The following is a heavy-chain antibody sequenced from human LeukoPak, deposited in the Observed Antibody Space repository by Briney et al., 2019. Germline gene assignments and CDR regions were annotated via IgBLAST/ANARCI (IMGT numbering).Heavy chain of an antibody. CDR2: IKEDGSEY. CDR3: ARDTFGVVAEE. Sequence: GGSLRLSCAASGFTFRTYWMSWVRQAPGKGREWVANIKEDGSEYYFDDSFKGRFAISRDNAKNLLSLQMNGLRVEDTAIYYCARDTFGVVAEEWGQGTLVIVSS. D-gene: IGHD3-16*01. J-gene: IGHJ4*02. CDR1: GFTFRTYW. V-gene: IGHV3-7*03.